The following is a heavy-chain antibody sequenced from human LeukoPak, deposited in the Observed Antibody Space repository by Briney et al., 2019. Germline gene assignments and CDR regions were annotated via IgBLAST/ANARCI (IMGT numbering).Heavy chain of an antibody. CDR3: ARGEISMVRGVIKDWYFDL. CDR1: GFTVSINY. CDR2: LYGGGRT. V-gene: IGHV3-66*01. J-gene: IGHJ2*01. Sequence: GGSLRLSCAASGFTVSINYMSWVRQAPGKGLEWVSLLYGGGRTYYADSVKGRFTMSRDNSKNTLYVQMNSLRAEDTAVYYCARGEISMVRGVIKDWYFDLWGRGTLVTVSS. D-gene: IGHD3-10*01.